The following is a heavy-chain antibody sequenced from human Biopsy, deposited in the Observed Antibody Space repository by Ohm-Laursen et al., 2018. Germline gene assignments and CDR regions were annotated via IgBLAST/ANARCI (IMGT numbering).Heavy chain of an antibody. Sequence: SVKVSCKASGYTFSLYHIHWVRQAPGQGLEWMGWIDPDSGRTSFGQNFQGRVTMTSDTSTDTAYLELTRLRSDDTAVYYCARDPYCSGGNCYSPLDHWGQGTLVTVSS. CDR2: IDPDSGRT. CDR1: GYTFSLYH. CDR3: ARDPYCSGGNCYSPLDH. D-gene: IGHD2-15*01. J-gene: IGHJ4*02. V-gene: IGHV1-2*02.